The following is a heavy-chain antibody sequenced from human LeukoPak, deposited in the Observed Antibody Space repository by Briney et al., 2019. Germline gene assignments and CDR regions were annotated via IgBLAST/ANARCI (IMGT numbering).Heavy chain of an antibody. CDR2: IIPIFGTA. Sequence: GSSVKVSCKASGGTFSSYAISWVRPAPGQGLEWMGGIIPIFGTANYAQKFQGRVTITADESTSTAYMELSSLRSEDTAVYYCARNKGEALTIFGVVTPFDYWGQGTLVTVSS. V-gene: IGHV1-69*01. CDR1: GGTFSSYA. D-gene: IGHD3-3*01. CDR3: ARNKGEALTIFGVVTPFDY. J-gene: IGHJ4*02.